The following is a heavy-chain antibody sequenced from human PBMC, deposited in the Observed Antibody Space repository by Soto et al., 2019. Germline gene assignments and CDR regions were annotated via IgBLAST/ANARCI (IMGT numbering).Heavy chain of an antibody. CDR3: ARSPPNEGDYYYMDV. V-gene: IGHV1-8*01. CDR2: MNPNSGNT. D-gene: IGHD1-1*01. CDR1: GYTFTSYD. Sequence: ASVKVSCKASGYTFTSYDINWVRQATGQGLEWMGWMNPNSGNTGYAQKFQGRVTMTRNTSISTAYMELSSLRSEDTAVYCCARSPPNEGDYYYMDVWGKGTTVTVSS. J-gene: IGHJ6*03.